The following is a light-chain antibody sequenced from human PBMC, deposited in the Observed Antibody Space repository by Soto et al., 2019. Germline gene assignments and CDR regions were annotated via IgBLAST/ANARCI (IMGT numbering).Light chain of an antibody. CDR3: QQRNVWPPIT. CDR1: WSIHTS. J-gene: IGKJ5*01. CDR2: DST. Sequence: VVSQCPAILSLSPGERATLSCRASWSIHTSLAWYQQKSGKPPRLVIYDSTLRANGVPDRFGGSRSGTEFTLTINSLEPEDFAVYYCQQRNVWPPITSGQGTRLEIK. V-gene: IGKV3-11*01.